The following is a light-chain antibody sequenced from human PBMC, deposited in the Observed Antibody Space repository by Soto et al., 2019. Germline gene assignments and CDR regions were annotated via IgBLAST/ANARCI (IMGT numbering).Light chain of an antibody. CDR2: HAS. Sequence: DIEMTQSPSSLSASIGDRFAITCHASQNITNNLSWYQQKPGKAPNRLIYHASKLAKGVTSRFSGSGSGTDFSFIITSLQREDLATYYCQQYYGLPPLTFGQGTRLENK. CDR1: QNITNN. CDR3: QQYYGLPPLT. V-gene: IGKV1-33*01. J-gene: IGKJ5*01.